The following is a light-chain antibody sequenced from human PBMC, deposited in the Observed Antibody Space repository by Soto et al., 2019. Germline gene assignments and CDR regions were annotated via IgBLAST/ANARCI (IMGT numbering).Light chain of an antibody. V-gene: IGKV3-15*01. CDR2: GAY. J-gene: IGKJ5*01. Sequence: EIVMKQSPASLSVSPGESVTLSCRASQSVAGNLAWYQQKPGQAPRLLIYGAYTRAAGVPARFSGSGSGTEFTLTITSLQSEDIALYYCQQYNIWPPITFGQGTRLEIK. CDR1: QSVAGN. CDR3: QQYNIWPPIT.